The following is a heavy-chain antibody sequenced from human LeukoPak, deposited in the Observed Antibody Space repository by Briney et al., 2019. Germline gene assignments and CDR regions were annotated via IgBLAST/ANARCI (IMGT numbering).Heavy chain of an antibody. J-gene: IGHJ4*02. D-gene: IGHD3-9*01. Sequence: ASVKVSCKASGYTSTSYGISWVRQAPGQGLEWMGWISAYNGNTNYAQKLQGRVTMTTDTSTSTAYMELRSLRSDDTAVYYCAREDYDILTGYYPDYWGQGTLVTVSS. CDR2: ISAYNGNT. V-gene: IGHV1-18*01. CDR3: AREDYDILTGYYPDY. CDR1: GYTSTSYG.